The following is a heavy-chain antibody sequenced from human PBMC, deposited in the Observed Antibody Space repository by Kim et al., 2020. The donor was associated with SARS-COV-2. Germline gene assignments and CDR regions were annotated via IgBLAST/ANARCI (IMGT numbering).Heavy chain of an antibody. V-gene: IGHV1-18*04. J-gene: IGHJ5*02. D-gene: IGHD2-2*01. Sequence: ASVKVSCKASGYTFTSYGISWVRQAPGQGLEWMGWISAYNGNTNYAQKLQGRVTMTTDTSTSTAYMELRSLRSDDTAVYYCARDFVGYCSSTSCYLGGAVRFDPWGQGTLVTVSS. CDR1: GYTFTSYG. CDR2: ISAYNGNT. CDR3: ARDFVGYCSSTSCYLGGAVRFDP.